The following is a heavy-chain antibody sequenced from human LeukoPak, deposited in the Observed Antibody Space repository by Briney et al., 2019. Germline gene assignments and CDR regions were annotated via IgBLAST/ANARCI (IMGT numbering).Heavy chain of an antibody. CDR2: IKQDGSEK. CDR1: GFTFSSYW. V-gene: IGHV3-7*01. J-gene: IGHJ4*02. CDR3: AKSRGIQLWPGVVDY. Sequence: GSLRLSCAASGFTFSSYWMSWVHQAPGKGLEWVANIKQDGSEKYYVDSVKGRFTISRDNAKNSLYLQMNSLRAEDTAVYYCAKSRGIQLWPGVVDYWGQGTLVTVSS. D-gene: IGHD5-18*01.